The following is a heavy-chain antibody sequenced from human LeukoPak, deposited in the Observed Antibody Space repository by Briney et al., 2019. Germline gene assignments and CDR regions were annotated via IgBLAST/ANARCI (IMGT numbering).Heavy chain of an antibody. CDR1: GGSFSGYY. CDR3: ARNSGVDISYYYGMDV. Sequence: SETLSLTCAVHGGSFSGYYWSWIRQPPGKGLEWIGEINHSGSTNYNPSLKSRVTISVDTSKNQFSLKLSSVTAADTAVYYCARNSGVDISYYYGMDVWGQGTTVTVSS. J-gene: IGHJ6*02. V-gene: IGHV4-34*01. CDR2: INHSGST. D-gene: IGHD5-12*01.